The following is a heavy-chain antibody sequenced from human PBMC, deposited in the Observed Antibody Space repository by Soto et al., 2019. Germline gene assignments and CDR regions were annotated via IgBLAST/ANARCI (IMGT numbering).Heavy chain of an antibody. J-gene: IGHJ4*02. V-gene: IGHV3-13*04. Sequence: EVPLVESGGGLVQTGGSLRLSCAASGFTFSSYDLHWVRQVTGKGLEWVSAIGAAGDTYYAGSVKGRFTISRENAKNTLYLKMNSLRAGDTAVYYCAREVRGYSYGELDYWGQGTQVTVSS. CDR3: AREVRGYSYGELDY. CDR1: GFTFSSYD. D-gene: IGHD5-18*01. CDR2: IGAAGDT.